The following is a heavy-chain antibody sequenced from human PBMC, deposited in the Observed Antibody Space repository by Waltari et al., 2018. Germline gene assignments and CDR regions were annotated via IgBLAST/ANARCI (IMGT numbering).Heavy chain of an antibody. D-gene: IGHD3-10*01. CDR1: GFTFRRYA. CDR2: RSYAGSNK. J-gene: IGHJ4*02. V-gene: IGHV3-30*01. CDR3: AETARYYGSGSSL. Sequence: QVQLVESGVGGVQPGRSLRLSCADSGFTFRRYAIHWFRQAPGKGLEWVAVRSYAGSNKYYADSVKGRFTISRDNSKNTLYLQMNSLRAEDTAVYYCAETARYYGSGSSLWGQGTLVTVSS.